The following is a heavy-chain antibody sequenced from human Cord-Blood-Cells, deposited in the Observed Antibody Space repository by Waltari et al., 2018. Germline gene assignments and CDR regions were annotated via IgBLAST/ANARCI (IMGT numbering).Heavy chain of an antibody. CDR1: GFTFSSYG. CDR2: NSGSGGST. D-gene: IGHD3-10*01. V-gene: IGHV3-23*01. Sequence: EVQLLESGGGLVQPGGSLRLSCAASGFTFSSYGSSWVRQPQGKGLEWVSANSGSGGSTYYADSVKGRFTISRDNSKNTLYLQMNSLRAEDTAVYYCAKRMTTMVRGVTDYWGQGTLVTVSS. J-gene: IGHJ4*02. CDR3: AKRMTTMVRGVTDY.